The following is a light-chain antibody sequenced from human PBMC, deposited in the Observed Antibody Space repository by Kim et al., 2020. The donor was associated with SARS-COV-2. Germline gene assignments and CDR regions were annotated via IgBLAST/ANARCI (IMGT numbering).Light chain of an antibody. CDR3: CSYAGSYTWV. CDR1: SSDVGGYDL. V-gene: IGLV2-11*03. J-gene: IGLJ3*02. CDR2: DVS. Sequence: GQSVTLSCTGTSSDVGGYDLVSWYQQHPGKAPKLMICDVSNRPSGVPDRFSGSKSGNTASLTISGLQADDEADYYCCSYAGSYTWVFGGGTALTVL.